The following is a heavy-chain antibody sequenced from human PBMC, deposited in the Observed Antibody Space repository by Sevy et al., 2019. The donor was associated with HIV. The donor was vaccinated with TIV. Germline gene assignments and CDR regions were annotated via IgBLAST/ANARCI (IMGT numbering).Heavy chain of an antibody. CDR1: GFTFSSYG. CDR3: AREGDTSMAPYFDY. D-gene: IGHD5-18*01. Sequence: GESLKISCAASGFTFSSYGMHWVRQAPGKGLEWVAVIWYDGSNKDYADSVKGRFTISRDNSKNTLFLQMNSLRGEDTAVHYCAREGDTSMAPYFDYWGQGTLVTVSS. V-gene: IGHV3-33*01. CDR2: IWYDGSNK. J-gene: IGHJ4*02.